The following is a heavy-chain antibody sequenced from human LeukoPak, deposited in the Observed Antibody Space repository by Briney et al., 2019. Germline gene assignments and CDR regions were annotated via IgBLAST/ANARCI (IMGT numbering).Heavy chain of an antibody. Sequence: ASVKVSCKASGCTFTDYYMHWVRQAPGQGLEWMGWINPNSGDTKYAQKFQGWVTITRDTSISTAYMELSRLTSDDTAVYYCASDRSYDKGPLDYWGQGTLVTVSS. J-gene: IGHJ4*02. D-gene: IGHD3-22*01. V-gene: IGHV1-2*04. CDR1: GCTFTDYY. CDR3: ASDRSYDKGPLDY. CDR2: INPNSGDT.